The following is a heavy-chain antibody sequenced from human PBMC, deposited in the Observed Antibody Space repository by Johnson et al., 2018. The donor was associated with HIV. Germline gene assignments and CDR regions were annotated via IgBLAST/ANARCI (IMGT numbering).Heavy chain of an antibody. CDR1: GFTFDDYG. D-gene: IGHD2-2*01. CDR3: SKDGDDGDEADGTKGAFDI. V-gene: IGHV3-20*04. Sequence: VQLVESGGGVVQPGRSLRLSCAASGFTFDDYGMSWVRQAPGKGLEWVSGINWNGGSTGYADSVKGRFTISRDNAKNSLYLQMNSLRAEDTALYYCSKDGDDGDEADGTKGAFDIWGQGTMVTVSS. J-gene: IGHJ3*02. CDR2: INWNGGST.